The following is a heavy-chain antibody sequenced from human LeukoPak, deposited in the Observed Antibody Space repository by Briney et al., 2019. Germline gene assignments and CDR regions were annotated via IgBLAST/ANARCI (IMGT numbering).Heavy chain of an antibody. V-gene: IGHV4-59*01. Sequence: SETLSLTCTVSGGSISSYYWSWIRQPPGQGLEWIGYIYYSGGTNYNSSLKSRVTISIDTSKNQFSLKLSSVTAADTAVYYCAREDFGGNSFWGQGTLVTVSS. D-gene: IGHD4-23*01. CDR2: IYYSGGT. CDR1: GGSISSYY. CDR3: AREDFGGNSF. J-gene: IGHJ4*02.